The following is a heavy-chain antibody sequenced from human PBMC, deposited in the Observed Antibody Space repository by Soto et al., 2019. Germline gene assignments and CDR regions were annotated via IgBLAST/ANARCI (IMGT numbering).Heavy chain of an antibody. Sequence: SETLSLTCAVYGESLRAYYWTGIRQPPGKGLEWIGEINQSGSTNYNPSLKSRVTMSADTSKKHFSLKVTSVTAADTAVYYCARGTVYVPFLFPCLDVWGQGTTVTVSS. CDR3: ARGTVYVPFLFPCLDV. D-gene: IGHD3-10*02. V-gene: IGHV4-34*01. CDR1: GESLRAYY. CDR2: INQSGST. J-gene: IGHJ6*02.